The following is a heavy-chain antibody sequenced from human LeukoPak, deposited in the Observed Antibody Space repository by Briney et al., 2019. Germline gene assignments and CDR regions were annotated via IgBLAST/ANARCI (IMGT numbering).Heavy chain of an antibody. V-gene: IGHV3-74*01. Sequence: GGSLRLSCAASGFTFSTYWMHWVRLTPGKGLEWVSRINSDGSSTNYADSVQGRFTISRDNAKNMLFLQMNSLRAEDTAVYFCTRVPYCSGGSCFSWFDPWGQGTLATVSS. CDR3: TRVPYCSGGSCFSWFDP. CDR1: GFTFSTYW. J-gene: IGHJ5*02. D-gene: IGHD2-15*01. CDR2: INSDGSST.